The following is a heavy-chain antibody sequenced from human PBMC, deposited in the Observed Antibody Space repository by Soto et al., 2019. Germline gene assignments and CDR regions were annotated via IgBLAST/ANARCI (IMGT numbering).Heavy chain of an antibody. CDR2: IWYDGSNK. Sequence: QVQLVESGGGVVQPGRSLRLSCAASGFTFSSYGMHWVRQAPGKGLEWVAVIWYDGSNKYYADSVKGRFTISRDNSKNTLYLQMKSLRAEDTAVYYCARGMDVIYGMDVWGQGTTVTVSS. J-gene: IGHJ6*02. V-gene: IGHV3-33*01. CDR1: GFTFSSYG. CDR3: ARGMDVIYGMDV. D-gene: IGHD3-16*02.